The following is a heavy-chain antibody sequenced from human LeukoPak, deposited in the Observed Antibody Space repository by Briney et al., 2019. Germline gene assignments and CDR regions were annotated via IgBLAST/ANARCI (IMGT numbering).Heavy chain of an antibody. D-gene: IGHD2-2*01. CDR3: ARIPIRYCSSTNCLTIYMDV. CDR2: ISPGGGTT. J-gene: IGHJ6*03. CDR1: GFSFGSEA. V-gene: IGHV3-23*01. Sequence: GGSLRLSCVVSGFSFGSEAMSWVRQAPGRGLEWVSSISPGGGTTYYADSVEGRFTISRDNSKNMLYLQMNSLRAEDTAVFYCARIPIRYCSSTNCLTIYMDVWGKGTTVTVSS.